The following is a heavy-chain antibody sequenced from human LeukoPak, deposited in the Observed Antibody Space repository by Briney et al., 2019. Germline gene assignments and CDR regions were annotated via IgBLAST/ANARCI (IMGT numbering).Heavy chain of an antibody. V-gene: IGHV4-34*01. CDR2: INHSGST. J-gene: IGHJ3*02. CDR3: ARGVRGEDAFDI. D-gene: IGHD2-21*01. Sequence: SETLSLTCAVYGGSFSGYYWSWIRQPPGKGLEWIGEINHSGSTNYNPSLKSRVTISVDTSKNQFSLKLSSVTAADTAVYYCARGVRGEDAFDIWGQGTMVTVSS. CDR1: GGSFSGYY.